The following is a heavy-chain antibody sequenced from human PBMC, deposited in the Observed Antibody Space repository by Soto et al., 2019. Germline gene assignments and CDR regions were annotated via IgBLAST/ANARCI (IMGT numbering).Heavy chain of an antibody. CDR3: ARTSYDSSGTAADP. D-gene: IGHD3-22*01. J-gene: IGHJ5*02. V-gene: IGHV4-31*03. CDR2: IYYSGST. Sequence: SETLSLTCTVSGGSISSGGYYWSWIRQHPGKGLEWIGYIYYSGSTYYNPSLKSRVTISVDTFKNQFSLKLSSVTAADTAVYYCARTSYDSSGTAADPWGQGTLVTVSS. CDR1: GGSISSGGYY.